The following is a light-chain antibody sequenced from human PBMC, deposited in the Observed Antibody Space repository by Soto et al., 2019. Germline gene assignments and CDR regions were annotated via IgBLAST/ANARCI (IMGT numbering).Light chain of an antibody. Sequence: DIPLTQSPSTLNASXGDWVTITCRASQRIATWLAWYQHQPGSAPKLLIYGASTLQSGVPSRFSGSGSGAEFTLTIDNLQPEDFATYYCQQYHLYWTFGPGTKVDIK. J-gene: IGKJ1*01. CDR2: GAS. CDR1: QRIATW. CDR3: QQYHLYWT. V-gene: IGKV1-5*01.